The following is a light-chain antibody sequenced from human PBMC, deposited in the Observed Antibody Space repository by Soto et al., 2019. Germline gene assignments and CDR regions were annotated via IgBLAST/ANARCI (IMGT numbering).Light chain of an antibody. CDR3: AARDDSLNGWV. Sequence: QSVLTQPPSASGTPGQRVTISSSGSSSNIGSNTVNWYQQLPGTAPKLLIYSNNQRPSGVPDRFSGSKSGTSASLAISGLQSEDEADYYCAARDDSLNGWVFGGGTKVTVL. CDR2: SNN. CDR1: SSNIGSNT. V-gene: IGLV1-44*01. J-gene: IGLJ3*02.